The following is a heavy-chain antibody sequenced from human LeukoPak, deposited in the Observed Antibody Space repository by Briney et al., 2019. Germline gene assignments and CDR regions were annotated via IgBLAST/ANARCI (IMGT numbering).Heavy chain of an antibody. V-gene: IGHV3-64D*06. D-gene: IGHD6-19*01. CDR1: GFTFSTLP. J-gene: IGHJ4*02. CDR2: SSSNGGST. Sequence: GGSLRLSCSGSGFTFSTLPMHWVRQAPGKGLEYVSGSSSNGGSTYYADSVKGRFIISRDNSKNTLYLQMSSLSLEDTAVYYCVNQISGWVYWGQGALVTVSS. CDR3: VNQISGWVY.